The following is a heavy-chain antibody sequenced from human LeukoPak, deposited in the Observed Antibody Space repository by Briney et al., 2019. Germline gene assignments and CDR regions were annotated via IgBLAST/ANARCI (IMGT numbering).Heavy chain of an antibody. Sequence: GASVKVSCKASGYTFTSYGISWVRQAPGQGLEWMGWTSAYNGNTNYAQKLQGRVTMTTDTSTSTAYMELRSLRSDDTAVYYCAREVAGTRADAFDIWGQGTMVTVSS. CDR3: AREVAGTRADAFDI. J-gene: IGHJ3*02. CDR1: GYTFTSYG. CDR2: TSAYNGNT. D-gene: IGHD6-19*01. V-gene: IGHV1-18*01.